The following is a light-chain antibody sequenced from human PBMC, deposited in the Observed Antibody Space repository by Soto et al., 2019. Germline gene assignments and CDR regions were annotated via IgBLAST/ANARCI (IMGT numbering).Light chain of an antibody. J-gene: IGLJ2*01. CDR2: LNSDGSH. Sequence: QPVLTQSPSASASLGASVKLTCTLSSGHSSYAIAWHQQKPEKGPRYLMKLNSDGSHNKGDGIPDRFSGSSSGAERYLIISSLQSEDEADYYCQTWGTGVVFGGGTKLTVL. CDR1: SGHSSYA. V-gene: IGLV4-69*01. CDR3: QTWGTGVV.